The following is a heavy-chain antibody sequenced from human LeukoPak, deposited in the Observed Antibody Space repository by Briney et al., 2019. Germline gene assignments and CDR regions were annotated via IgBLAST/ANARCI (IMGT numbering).Heavy chain of an antibody. CDR3: AAIQQGGGDTFDT. CDR2: VHNTGRT. J-gene: IGHJ3*02. D-gene: IGHD1-1*01. Sequence: SETLSLTCAVYDGSFSGYYWSWIRQSPRRGLEWIAYVHNTGRTNYNPSLKSRVTISVDTSKNQFSLKLTSVTAADTAVYYCAAIQQGGGDTFDTWGQGTMVTVSS. V-gene: IGHV4-59*12. CDR1: DGSFSGYY.